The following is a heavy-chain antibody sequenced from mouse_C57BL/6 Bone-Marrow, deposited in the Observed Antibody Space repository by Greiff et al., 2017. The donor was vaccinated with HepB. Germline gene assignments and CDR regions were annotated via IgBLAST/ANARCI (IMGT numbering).Heavy chain of an antibody. CDR2: INYDGSST. CDR3: ARVGGHWSLGAMDY. Sequence: EVKLVESEGGLVQPGSSMKLSCTASGFTFSDYYMAWVRQVPEKGLEWVANINYDGSSTYYLDSLKSRFIISRDNAKNILYLQMSSLKSEDTATYYCARVGGHWSLGAMDYWGQGTSVTVSS. J-gene: IGHJ4*01. CDR1: GFTFSDYY. D-gene: IGHD3-3*01. V-gene: IGHV5-16*01.